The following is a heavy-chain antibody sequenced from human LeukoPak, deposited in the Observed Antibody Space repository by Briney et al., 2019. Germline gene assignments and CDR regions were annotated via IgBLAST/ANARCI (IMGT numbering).Heavy chain of an antibody. D-gene: IGHD1-26*01. V-gene: IGHV3-30*18. J-gene: IGHJ3*02. CDR3: AKVLPVGIVGAIDAFDI. Sequence: PGGSLRLSCAASGFTFSSYGMHWVRQVPGKGLEWVAVISYDGSNKYYADSVKGRFTISRDNSKNTLYLQMNSLRAEDTAVYYCAKVLPVGIVGAIDAFDIWGQGTMVTVSS. CDR2: ISYDGSNK. CDR1: GFTFSSYG.